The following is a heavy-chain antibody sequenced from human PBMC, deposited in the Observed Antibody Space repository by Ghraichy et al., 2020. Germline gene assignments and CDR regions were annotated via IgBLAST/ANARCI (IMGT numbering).Heavy chain of an antibody. V-gene: IGHV3-9*01. CDR3: AKDRDSSGLTIDY. D-gene: IGHD3-22*01. CDR1: GFTFHDYA. Sequence: GASLRLSCVASGFTFHDYAMHWVRQAPGKGLEWVSGISWNSGSIDYVDSVKGRFTISRDNAEKSLYLHMSSLRTEDTAFYFCAKDRDSSGLTIDYWGQGALVTVSS. J-gene: IGHJ4*02. CDR2: ISWNSGSI.